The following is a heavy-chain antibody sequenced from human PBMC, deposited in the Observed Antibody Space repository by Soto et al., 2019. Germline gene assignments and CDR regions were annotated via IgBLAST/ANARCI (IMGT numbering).Heavy chain of an antibody. J-gene: IGHJ3*02. D-gene: IGHD1-26*01. Sequence: GGSLRLSCAASGFTFSSYGMHWVRQAPGKGLEWVAVISYDGSNKYYADSVKGRFTISRDNSKNTLYLQMNSLRAEDTAVYYCAKALSWRATTHAFDIWGQGTMVTVSS. CDR2: ISYDGSNK. CDR1: GFTFSSYG. CDR3: AKALSWRATTHAFDI. V-gene: IGHV3-30*18.